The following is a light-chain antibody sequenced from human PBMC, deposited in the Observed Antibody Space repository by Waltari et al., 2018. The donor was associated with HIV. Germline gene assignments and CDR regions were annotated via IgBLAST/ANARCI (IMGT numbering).Light chain of an antibody. CDR2: DIN. J-gene: IGLJ2*01. CDR1: SPDSRFYQY. Sequence: QSALTQPASVSGFLGQSINISCTGLSPDSRFYQYVSWYQQHPGSIPRLIIFDINNPHAGVSEHFAGSRAGNSASLTFSGRQSGDEAHYYCASNRLDYTLIFGGGTKLTVL. CDR3: ASNRLDYTLI. V-gene: IGLV2-14*03.